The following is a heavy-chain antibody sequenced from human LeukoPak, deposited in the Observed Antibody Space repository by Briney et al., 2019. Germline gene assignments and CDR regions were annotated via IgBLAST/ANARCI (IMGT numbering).Heavy chain of an antibody. CDR2: INSDGSST. V-gene: IGHV3-74*01. CDR1: GFTFSSYW. J-gene: IGHJ4*02. CDR3: ARADDYGYFDY. Sequence: PGGSLRLSCAASGFTFSSYWMHWVRQAPGKGLVWVSRINSDGSSTSYADSVKGRFTISRDNAKNTLYLQMNSLRAEDTAVYYCARADDYGYFDYWGQGTLVTVSS. D-gene: IGHD4-17*01.